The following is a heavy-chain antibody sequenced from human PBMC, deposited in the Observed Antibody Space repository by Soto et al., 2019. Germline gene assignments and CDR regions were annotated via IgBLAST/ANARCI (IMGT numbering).Heavy chain of an antibody. CDR1: GFTFSDYS. J-gene: IGHJ4*02. D-gene: IGHD1-1*01. CDR2: ISSSGTYI. CDR3: ARDRTSPSQFLEIDY. Sequence: EVQLVESGGGLVRPGGSQRLSCAASGFTFSDYSMNWVRQAPGKGLEWVSSISSSGTYIYYADSVKGRFTISRDNAKNSLDLQMNSLRAEDTAVYYCARDRTSPSQFLEIDYWGQGTLVTVSS. V-gene: IGHV3-21*01.